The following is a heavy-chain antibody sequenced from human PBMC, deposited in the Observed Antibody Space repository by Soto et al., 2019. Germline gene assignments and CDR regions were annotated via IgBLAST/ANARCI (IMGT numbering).Heavy chain of an antibody. J-gene: IGHJ6*02. D-gene: IGHD6-13*01. Sequence: PGESLKISCKGSGYKFTSHWIGWVRQMPGKGLEWMGFIYPGDSDTRYSPSFQGQVTISADKSISTAYLQWSSLKASDTGMYYCARSYSSSWLFGMDVWGQGTAVTVSS. CDR1: GYKFTSHW. CDR3: ARSYSSSWLFGMDV. V-gene: IGHV5-51*01. CDR2: IYPGDSDT.